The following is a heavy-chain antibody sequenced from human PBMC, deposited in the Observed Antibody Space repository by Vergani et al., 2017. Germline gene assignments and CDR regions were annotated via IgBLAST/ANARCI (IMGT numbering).Heavy chain of an antibody. CDR3: ARLLDDCSSTSCYIVFDY. J-gene: IGHJ4*02. D-gene: IGHD2-2*02. Sequence: QLQLQESGPGLVKPSETLSLTCTVSGGSISSSSYYWGWIRQPPGKGLEWIGCIYYSGSTYYNPSLKSRVTISVDTSKNQFSLKLSSVTAADTAVYYCARLLDDCSSTSCYIVFDYWGQGTLVTVSS. V-gene: IGHV4-39*01. CDR2: IYYSGST. CDR1: GGSISSSSYY.